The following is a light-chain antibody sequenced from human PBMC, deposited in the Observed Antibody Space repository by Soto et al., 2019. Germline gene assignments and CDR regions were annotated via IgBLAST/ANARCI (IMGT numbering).Light chain of an antibody. J-gene: IGLJ1*01. Sequence: QSVLTQPPSLSASPGQKVTISCSGTTSNVANNFVSWYQQLPGKAPKLLIYDDIRRPSGIPDRFSASKSGTSATLGITGLQTGDEADYYCGPWDSSLNDNVFGTGTKVTVL. CDR2: DDI. CDR3: GPWDSSLNDNV. V-gene: IGLV1-51*01. CDR1: TSNVANNF.